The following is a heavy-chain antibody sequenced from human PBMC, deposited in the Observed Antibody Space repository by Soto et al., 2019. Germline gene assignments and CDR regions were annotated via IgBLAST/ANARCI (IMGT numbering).Heavy chain of an antibody. CDR1: VDSISTDY. J-gene: IGHJ4*02. Sequence: SEALSLTCDVSVDSISTDYWSWLRQPPGKGLEWIGYVYYTGSTLYNPSLESRVTLSIDMSKKQVSLKLNSVIAADTAVYYCARTRMIESWIDYWGQGTLVTVSS. CDR2: VYYTGST. D-gene: IGHD2-21*01. V-gene: IGHV4-59*01. CDR3: ARTRMIESWIDY.